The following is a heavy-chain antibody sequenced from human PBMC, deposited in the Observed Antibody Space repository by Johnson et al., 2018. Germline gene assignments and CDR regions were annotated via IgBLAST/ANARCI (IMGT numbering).Heavy chain of an antibody. D-gene: IGHD1-26*01. CDR1: GFTFSDYF. V-gene: IGHV3-23*04. CDR3: AKVESSGTFYGFVQH. CDR2: VSGRDGST. J-gene: IGHJ1*01. Sequence: VQLVESGGGLVKHGGSLRLSCAASGFTFSDYFMTWVRQAPGKGLEWVSAVSGRDGSTNYADSVKGRFITSRDNSKHTRYLQMDSLGAEDPAISYCAKVESSGTFYGFVQHWGQGTLVSVSS.